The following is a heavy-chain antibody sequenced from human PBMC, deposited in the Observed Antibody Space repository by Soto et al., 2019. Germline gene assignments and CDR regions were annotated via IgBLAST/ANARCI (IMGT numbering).Heavy chain of an antibody. CDR1: GFTFSTYG. V-gene: IGHV3-33*06. CDR3: AKDHCGGDCYSEPYFDS. J-gene: IGHJ4*02. D-gene: IGHD2-21*02. CDR2: IWYDGSNK. Sequence: QVQVVESGGGVVQPGRSLRLSCAASGFTFSTYGMHRVRQAPGKGLEWVAVIWYDGSNKYYADSVKGRFTISRDNSKNMVYLQMNSLRAEDTAVYYCAKDHCGGDCYSEPYFDSWGQGTLVTVSS.